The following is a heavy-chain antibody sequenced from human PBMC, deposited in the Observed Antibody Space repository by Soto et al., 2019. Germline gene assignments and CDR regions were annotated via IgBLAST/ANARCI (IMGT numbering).Heavy chain of an antibody. J-gene: IGHJ4*02. CDR2: IRSKGDNYAT. Sequence: ETLRLSCAASGFTVSGSAMHWVRQASGKGLEWVGRIRSKGDNYATSYAASVKGRFTISRDDSKNTAYLQMDSLKTEDTAVYYCTERGKYDNRVFDYWSQGTLVTVSS. V-gene: IGHV3-73*01. CDR1: GFTVSGSA. CDR3: TERGKYDNRVFDY. D-gene: IGHD3-22*01.